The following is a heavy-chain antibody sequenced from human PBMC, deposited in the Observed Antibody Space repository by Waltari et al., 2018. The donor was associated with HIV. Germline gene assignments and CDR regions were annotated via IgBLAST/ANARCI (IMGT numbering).Heavy chain of an antibody. V-gene: IGHV4-4*07. D-gene: IGHD2-2*01. CDR3: AREYCSSTSCSPNGRLGAFDI. Sequence: QVQLQESGPGLVKASETLSLTCTVSGGSISSSYWSWIRQPAGKGLGWIGRIYTSGSTNYNSSLKSRVTMSIDTSKNQFFLKLSSVTAADTAVYYCAREYCSSTSCSPNGRLGAFDIWGQGTMVTVSS. CDR1: GGSISSSY. CDR2: IYTSGST. J-gene: IGHJ3*02.